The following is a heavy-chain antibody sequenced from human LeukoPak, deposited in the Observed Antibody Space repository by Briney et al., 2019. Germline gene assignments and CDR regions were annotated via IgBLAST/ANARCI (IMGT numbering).Heavy chain of an antibody. CDR1: GGTFSSYA. D-gene: IGHD6-19*01. CDR3: ARGDVAAVSWFDP. V-gene: IGHV1-69*05. Sequence: SVKVSCKASGGTFSSYAISWVRQAPGQGLEWMGRIIPVFGTANYAQKFQGRVTITTDESTSTAYMELSSLRSEDTAVYYCARGDVAAVSWFDPWGQGTLVTVSS. J-gene: IGHJ5*02. CDR2: IIPVFGTA.